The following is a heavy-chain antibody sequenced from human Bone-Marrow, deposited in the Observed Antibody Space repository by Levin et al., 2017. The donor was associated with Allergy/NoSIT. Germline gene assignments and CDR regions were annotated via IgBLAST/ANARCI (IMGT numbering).Heavy chain of an antibody. CDR1: GGSISRSSYY. Sequence: SETLSLTCTVSGGSISRSSYYWGWIRQPPGKGLEWIGNINHEGNTYYNPSLKSRVTISVDTSVDTSKNQFSLKLSSVTAADTAVYYCARMGPTVTTRVYFDYWGQGTLVTVSS. CDR3: ARMGPTVTTRVYFDY. J-gene: IGHJ4*02. D-gene: IGHD4-17*01. CDR2: INHEGNT. V-gene: IGHV4-39*01.